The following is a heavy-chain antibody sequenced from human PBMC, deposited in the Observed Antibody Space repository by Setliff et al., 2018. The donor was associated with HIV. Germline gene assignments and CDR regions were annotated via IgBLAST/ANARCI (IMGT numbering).Heavy chain of an antibody. Sequence: PGGSLRLSCAASGFTFSTYAMSWVRQAPGKGLEWVSDISGHTINVYYADSVKGRFTISRDNSKNTLYLQWNSLSAEDTAIYYFAKRLAGSNTWYHFDTWGQGTLVTVSS. CDR3: AKRLAGSNTWYHFDT. J-gene: IGHJ4*02. V-gene: IGHV3-23*01. CDR1: GFTFSTYA. CDR2: ISGHTINV. D-gene: IGHD6-13*01.